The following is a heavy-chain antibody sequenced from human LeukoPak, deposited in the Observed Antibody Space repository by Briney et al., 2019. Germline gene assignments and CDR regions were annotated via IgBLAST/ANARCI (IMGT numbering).Heavy chain of an antibody. D-gene: IGHD5-18*01. Sequence: GASVKVSCKASGGTFSSYATSWVRQAPGQGLEWMGRIIPIFGTAHYAQKFQGRVTITTDESTSTAYMELSSLRSEDTAVYYCARVFREYSYGNAWFDPWGQGTLVTVSS. V-gene: IGHV1-69*05. CDR1: GGTFSSYA. CDR2: IIPIFGTA. CDR3: ARVFREYSYGNAWFDP. J-gene: IGHJ5*02.